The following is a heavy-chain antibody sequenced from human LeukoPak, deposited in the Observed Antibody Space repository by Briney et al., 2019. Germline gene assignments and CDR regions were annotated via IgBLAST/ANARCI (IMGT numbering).Heavy chain of an antibody. CDR2: IYSGGRT. J-gene: IGHJ4*02. CDR3: ATSNYYDKIDY. D-gene: IGHD3-22*01. CDR1: EFIVSTKY. Sequence: GGSLRLSCAASEFIVSTKYMNWVRQAPGKGLEWVSVIYSGGRTYYADPVKGRFTISRDNSKKTLYLQMNSLRVEDTAVYYCATSNYYDKIDYWGQGTLVTVFS. V-gene: IGHV3-53*01.